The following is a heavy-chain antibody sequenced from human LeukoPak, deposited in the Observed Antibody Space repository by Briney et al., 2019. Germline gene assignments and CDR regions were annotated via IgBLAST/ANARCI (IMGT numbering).Heavy chain of an antibody. Sequence: GRSLRLSCAASGFTFSSYGMHWVRQAPGKGLEWVAVIWYGGSNKFYADSVKGRFTISRDNSRNTLSLQMNSLSAEDTAVYYCVRERVLNHYYFDYWGQGTLVTVSS. CDR1: GFTFSSYG. CDR3: VRERVLNHYYFDY. J-gene: IGHJ4*02. V-gene: IGHV3-33*08. CDR2: IWYGGSNK. D-gene: IGHD1-14*01.